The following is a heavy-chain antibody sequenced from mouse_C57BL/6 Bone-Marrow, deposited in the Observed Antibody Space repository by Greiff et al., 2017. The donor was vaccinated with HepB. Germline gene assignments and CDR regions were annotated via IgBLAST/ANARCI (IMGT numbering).Heavy chain of an antibody. CDR1: GFTFSSYA. CDR3: ARDRYYGSSYYFDY. V-gene: IGHV5-4*01. CDR2: ISDGGSYT. J-gene: IGHJ2*01. Sequence: DVQLVESGGGLVKPGGSLKLSCAASGFTFSSYAMSWVRQTPEKRLEWVATISDGGSYTYYPDNVKGRFTISRDNAKNNLYLQMSHLKSEDTAMYYCARDRYYGSSYYFDYWGQGTTLTVSS. D-gene: IGHD1-1*01.